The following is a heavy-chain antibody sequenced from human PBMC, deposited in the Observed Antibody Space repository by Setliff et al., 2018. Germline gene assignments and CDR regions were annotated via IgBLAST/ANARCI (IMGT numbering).Heavy chain of an antibody. J-gene: IGHJ6*04. V-gene: IGHV4-4*08. CDR1: GGSISSYY. CDR3: ARHALSFDSAWDV. Sequence: KPSETLSLTCTVSGGSISSYYWSWIRQPPGKGLEWIGYIYTSGSTYYSPSLKSRVTMSIDTSKNQFSLNLNSATAADTAVYYCARHALSFDSAWDVWGKGTTVTVSS. CDR2: IYTSGST. D-gene: IGHD3-9*01.